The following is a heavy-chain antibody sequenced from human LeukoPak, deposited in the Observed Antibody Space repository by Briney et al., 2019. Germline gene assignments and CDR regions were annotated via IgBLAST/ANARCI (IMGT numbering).Heavy chain of an antibody. CDR1: GFPFSSYW. CDR3: ARATSDAFDI. V-gene: IGHV3-11*01. D-gene: IGHD6-6*01. CDR2: ISSSGTAV. J-gene: IGHJ3*02. Sequence: GGSLRLSCVASGFPFSSYWMTWIRQAPGKGLEWVSYISSSGTAVYYPDSMKGRFTISRDNAKNSLYLQMNSLRAEDTAVYYCARATSDAFDIWGQGTMVTVSS.